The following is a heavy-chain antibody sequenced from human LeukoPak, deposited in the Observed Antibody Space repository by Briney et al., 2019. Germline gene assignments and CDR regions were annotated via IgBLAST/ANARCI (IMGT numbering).Heavy chain of an antibody. J-gene: IGHJ6*02. Sequence: SETLSLTGTVSGGCISSYYWSWIRQPPGKGLEWIGYIYYSGSTNYNPSLKSRVTISVDTSKNQFSLKLSSVTAADTAVYYCARDLGPTSYYYYYGMDVWGQGTTVTVSS. CDR1: GGCISSYY. CDR2: IYYSGST. V-gene: IGHV4-59*01. CDR3: ARDLGPTSYYYYYGMDV.